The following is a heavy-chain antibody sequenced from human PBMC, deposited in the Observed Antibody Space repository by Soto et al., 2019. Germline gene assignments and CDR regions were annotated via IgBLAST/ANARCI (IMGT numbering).Heavy chain of an antibody. J-gene: IGHJ4*02. Sequence: PGGSLRLSCAASGFTFSSYAMHWVRQAPGKGLEWVAVISYDGSNKYYADSVKGRFTISRDNSKNTLYLQMNSLRAEDTAVYYCATIQLWSSFDYWGQGTLVTVSS. D-gene: IGHD5-18*01. V-gene: IGHV3-30-3*01. CDR2: ISYDGSNK. CDR1: GFTFSSYA. CDR3: ATIQLWSSFDY.